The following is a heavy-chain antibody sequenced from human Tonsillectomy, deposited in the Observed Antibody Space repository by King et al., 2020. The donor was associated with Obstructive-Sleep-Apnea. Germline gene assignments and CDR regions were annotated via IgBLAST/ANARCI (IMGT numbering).Heavy chain of an antibody. Sequence: QLQESGPGLVKPSETLSLTCGVSGGSINSHYWSWIRQPPGRGLEYIGYIYYTVSTNYNPSLKSRGTISVDTSKNQFSLKLTSVTAADTALYYCARYDDFIHYALDVWGQGTTVTVSS. CDR1: GGSINSHY. D-gene: IGHD3-3*01. CDR3: ARYDDFIHYALDV. CDR2: IYYTVST. J-gene: IGHJ6*02. V-gene: IGHV4-59*08.